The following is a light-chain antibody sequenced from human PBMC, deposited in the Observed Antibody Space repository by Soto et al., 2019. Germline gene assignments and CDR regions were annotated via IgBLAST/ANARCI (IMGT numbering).Light chain of an antibody. Sequence: DIPMTQSPSTLSASVGDRVTITCRASQSISSSWLAWYQQKAGKAPKVLIYKASTLESGVPSRFSGSGSGTEFTLTISSLQPDDFATYYCQQYNTYWTFGQGTKVEIK. J-gene: IGKJ1*01. CDR2: KAS. CDR1: QSISSSW. V-gene: IGKV1-5*03. CDR3: QQYNTYWT.